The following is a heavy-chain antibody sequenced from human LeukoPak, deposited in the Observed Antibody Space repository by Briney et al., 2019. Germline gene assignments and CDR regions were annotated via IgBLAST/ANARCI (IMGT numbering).Heavy chain of an antibody. J-gene: IGHJ6*03. V-gene: IGHV1-18*01. Sequence: ASVTVSCKASGYTFTSYGISWVRQAPGQGLEWMGWISAYNGNTNYAQKLQGRVTMTTDTSTSTAYMELRSLRSDDTAVYYCARVYCSGGSCYSSRDYYYYYMDVWGKGTTVTVSS. CDR3: ARVYCSGGSCYSSRDYYYYYMDV. CDR2: ISAYNGNT. CDR1: GYTFTSYG. D-gene: IGHD2-15*01.